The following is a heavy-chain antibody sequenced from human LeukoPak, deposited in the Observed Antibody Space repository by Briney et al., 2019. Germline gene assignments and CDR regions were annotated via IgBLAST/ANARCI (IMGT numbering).Heavy chain of an antibody. CDR1: GFTFSSYW. CDR2: INSDGSST. D-gene: IGHD3-16*01. V-gene: IGHV3-74*01. CDR3: ARDYDGDYGMDV. Sequence: GGSLRLSCAASGFTFSSYWMHWVRQAPGKGLVWVSHINSDGSSTSYADSVKGRFTISRDNAKNTLYLQMNSLRAEDTAVYYCARDYDGDYGMDVWGQGTTVTVSS. J-gene: IGHJ6*02.